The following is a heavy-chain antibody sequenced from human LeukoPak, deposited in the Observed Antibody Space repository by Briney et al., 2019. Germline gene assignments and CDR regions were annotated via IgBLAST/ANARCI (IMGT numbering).Heavy chain of an antibody. J-gene: IGHJ5*02. CDR3: ARRKVRGVMVFDP. CDR1: GGTFSSYA. V-gene: IGHV1-69*06. CDR2: IIPIFGTA. Sequence: GSSVKVSCKASGGTFSSYAISWVRQAPGQGLEWMGGIIPIFGTANYAQKFQGRVTITADKSTSTAYMELSSLRSEDTAVYYCARRKVRGVMVFDPWGQGTLVTVSS. D-gene: IGHD3-10*01.